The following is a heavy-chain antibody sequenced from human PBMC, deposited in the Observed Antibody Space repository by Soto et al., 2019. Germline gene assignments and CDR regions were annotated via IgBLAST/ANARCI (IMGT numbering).Heavy chain of an antibody. CDR1: GFTLSSHT. J-gene: IGHJ4*01. Sequence: PGGSLRLSYAASGFTLSSHTMNWVRQAPGKGLEWVSSISSSGNFIYYADAVKGRVTVSRENAYNALYVEMNSLRAEDTAANYCSRLFSGWSVPRFDYWGQGILVTV. CDR2: ISSSGNFI. CDR3: SRLFSGWSVPRFDY. D-gene: IGHD6-19*01. V-gene: IGHV3-21*01.